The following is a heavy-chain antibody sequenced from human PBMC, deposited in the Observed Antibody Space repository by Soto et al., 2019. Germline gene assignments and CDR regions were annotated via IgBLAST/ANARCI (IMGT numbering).Heavy chain of an antibody. CDR3: ARRDGERFFDY. J-gene: IGHJ4*02. Sequence: EVQLVQSGAEVKKPGESLKISCKGSGYNFASHSIAWVRQLPGKGLECMGVIYPADSNTIYSPSFQGQVTISADKSISTAYLQWSSLQASDTAVYYCARRDGERFFDYWGQGTLVTLSS. D-gene: IGHD3-3*01. V-gene: IGHV5-51*01. CDR1: GYNFASHS. CDR2: IYPADSNT.